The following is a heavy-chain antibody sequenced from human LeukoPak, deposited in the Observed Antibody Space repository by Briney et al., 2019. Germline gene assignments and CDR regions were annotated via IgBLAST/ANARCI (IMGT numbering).Heavy chain of an antibody. D-gene: IGHD3-3*01. J-gene: IGHJ1*01. CDR3: AKAGRVRYYDFWSGYYPPEDGYFQH. V-gene: IGHV3-43*01. CDR1: GFTFYDYT. CDR2: ISWDGGST. Sequence: PGGSPRLSCAASGFTFYDYTMHWVRQAPGKGLEWVSLISWDGGSTYYADSVKGRFTISRDNSKNSLYLQMNSLRTEDTALYYCAKAGRVRYYDFWSGYYPPEDGYFQHWGQGTLVTVSS.